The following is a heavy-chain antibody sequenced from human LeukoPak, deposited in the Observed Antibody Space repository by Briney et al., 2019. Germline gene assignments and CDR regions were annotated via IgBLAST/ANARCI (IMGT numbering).Heavy chain of an antibody. CDR3: ARRHNVGFDY. CDR1: GGSFSGYY. Sequence: PSETLSLTCAVYGGSFSGYYWSWIRQPPGKGLEWIGEINHSGSTNYNPSLKSRVTISVDTSKNQFSLKLSSVTAADTAVYYCARRHNVGFDYWGQGTLVTVSS. V-gene: IGHV4-34*01. D-gene: IGHD1-14*01. CDR2: INHSGST. J-gene: IGHJ4*02.